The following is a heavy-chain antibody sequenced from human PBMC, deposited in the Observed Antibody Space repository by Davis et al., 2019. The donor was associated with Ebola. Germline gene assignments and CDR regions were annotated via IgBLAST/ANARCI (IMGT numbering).Heavy chain of an antibody. J-gene: IGHJ4*02. V-gene: IGHV4-61*01. Sequence: SETLSLTCTVSGGSVSSGSYYWSWIRQPPGKGLEWIGYIYYSGSTNYNPSLKSRVTISVDTSKNQFSLKLSSVTAADTAMYYCARRSSAYYYVNYWGRGTLITVSS. CDR2: IYYSGST. D-gene: IGHD3-10*02. CDR3: ARRSSAYYYVNY. CDR1: GGSVSSGSYY.